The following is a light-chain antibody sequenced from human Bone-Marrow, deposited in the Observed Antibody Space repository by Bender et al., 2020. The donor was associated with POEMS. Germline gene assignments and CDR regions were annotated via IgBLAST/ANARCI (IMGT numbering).Light chain of an antibody. V-gene: IGLV2-14*03. CDR1: SSDIGTYNH. Sequence: QSALTQPPSASGSPGQSLTISCTGTSSDIGTYNHVSWFQQHPGKAPKLLIYDVTKRPSWVSSRFSGSKSGNTASLTISGLQAEDEADYYCSSYTISSTLVFGGGTKVTVL. CDR3: SSYTISSTLV. J-gene: IGLJ3*02. CDR2: DVT.